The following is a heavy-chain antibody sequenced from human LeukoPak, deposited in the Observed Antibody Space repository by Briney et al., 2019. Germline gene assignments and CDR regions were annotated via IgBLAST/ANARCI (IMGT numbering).Heavy chain of an antibody. D-gene: IGHD1/OR15-1a*01. CDR1: GFTFSSYA. CDR3: TLTTFGVVYYFDY. Sequence: GRSLRLSCATSGFTFSSYAMHWVRQAPGKGLEWVALISYDGINQYYADSVKGRFIIFRDNSKNTLYLQLNSLRLEDTPVYYCTLTTFGVVYYFDYWGQGTLVTVSS. V-gene: IGHV3-30*04. J-gene: IGHJ4*02. CDR2: ISYDGINQ.